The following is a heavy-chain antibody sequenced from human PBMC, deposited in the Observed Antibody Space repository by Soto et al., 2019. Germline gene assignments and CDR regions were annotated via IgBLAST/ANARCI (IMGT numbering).Heavy chain of an antibody. J-gene: IGHJ4*02. Sequence: QVQLVESGGGVVQPGTSLRLSCAASGFTISTHGMHWVRQAPGKGLEWVANIWYDGSNSCYADSVKGRFTISKDSSKNTLYLQMSSLRAEDTSVYYCAAATTWNLHVDYWGQGTQVTVSS. V-gene: IGHV3-33*08. CDR3: AAATTWNLHVDY. CDR2: IWYDGSNS. CDR1: GFTISTHG. D-gene: IGHD1-7*01.